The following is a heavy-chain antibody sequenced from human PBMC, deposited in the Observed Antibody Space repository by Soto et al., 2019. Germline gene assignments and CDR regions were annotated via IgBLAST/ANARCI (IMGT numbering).Heavy chain of an antibody. CDR2: ISISSATI. D-gene: IGHD2-15*01. V-gene: IGHV3-48*02. CDR1: GFTPRSYS. Sequence: LRLPCVASGFTPRSYSMNWVRQAPLKGLEWIAYISISSATIYYANSVKCRFIVSRDNARNSLSLQMNSLRDENTALYYCARDSAGPIDYWGQGTLVTVSS. CDR3: ARDSAGPIDY. J-gene: IGHJ4*02.